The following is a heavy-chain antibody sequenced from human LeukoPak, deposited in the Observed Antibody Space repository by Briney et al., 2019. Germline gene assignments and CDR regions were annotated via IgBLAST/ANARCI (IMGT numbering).Heavy chain of an antibody. CDR1: GGSISSCSSY. J-gene: IGHJ4*02. CDR2: IYYRESL. CDR3: ARHNGYSSSPGSGCDF. V-gene: IGHV4-39*01. D-gene: IGHD6-6*01. Sequence: SEPLSLPCTVSGGSISSCSSYWGRVRQPPGGGRGRYGRIYYRESLHYHRSLTIRVTISLDTSKNQFSLKQTSVTAPDMAVHFCARHNGYSSSPGSGCDFWGQGTLVTVSS.